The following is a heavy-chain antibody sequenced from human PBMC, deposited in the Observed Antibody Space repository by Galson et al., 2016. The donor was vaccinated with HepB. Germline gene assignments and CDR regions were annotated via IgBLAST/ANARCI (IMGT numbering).Heavy chain of an antibody. CDR3: AREGKDIVLMVYATKDYYGMDV. CDR1: GFTFSSYA. CDR2: IPYDGSNK. V-gene: IGHV3-30*04. D-gene: IGHD2-8*01. Sequence: SLRLSCAASGFTFSSYAMHWVRQAPGKGLEWVAVIPYDGSNKYYADSVKGRFTISRDNSKNTLYLQMNSLRAEDTAVYYCAREGKDIVLMVYATKDYYGMDVWGQGTTVTVSS. J-gene: IGHJ6*02.